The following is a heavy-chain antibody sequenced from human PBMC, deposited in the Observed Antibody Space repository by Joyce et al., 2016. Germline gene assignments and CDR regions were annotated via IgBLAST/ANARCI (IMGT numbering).Heavy chain of an antibody. CDR3: ARVCCSSETTPFDF. Sequence: QVQLVQSGSDVKRPGASVRVSCQGSGDSFSKFGITWVRQAPGQGLEWMGWISAYNGVASYAQKFQGRVTLTRDTSTAYIELRSLTSDDTAIYFCARVCCSSETTPFDFWGQGTLVTVSS. CDR2: ISAYNGVA. J-gene: IGHJ4*02. D-gene: IGHD6-19*01. CDR1: GDSFSKFG. V-gene: IGHV1-18*04.